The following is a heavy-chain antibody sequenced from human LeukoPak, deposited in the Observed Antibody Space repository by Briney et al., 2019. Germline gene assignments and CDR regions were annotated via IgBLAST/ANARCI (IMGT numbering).Heavy chain of an antibody. CDR1: GFSFSGYW. J-gene: IGHJ4*02. V-gene: IGHV3-7*03. CDR2: IKEDGSEK. D-gene: IGHD2/OR15-2a*01. CDR3: ARRGSTDY. Sequence: GGSLRLSCAASGFSFSGYWMTWVRQAPGKGLEWVANIKEDGSEKYYADFVKWRFTISRDNAKNSLDLQMNSLRAEDTAVYYCARRGSTDYWGQGTLVTVSS.